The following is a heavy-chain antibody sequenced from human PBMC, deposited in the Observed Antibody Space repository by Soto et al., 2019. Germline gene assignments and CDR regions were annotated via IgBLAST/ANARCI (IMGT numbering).Heavy chain of an antibody. V-gene: IGHV2-5*02. Sequence: QITLEESGPTLVKPTQTLTLTCTFSGFSLSSSGVGVGWIRQPPGEALEWLTLIYWDDDKRYSPSLKTRLTITKETSTNQVVLIMTNMDPVDTATYYCARYYFGSGLYFFDYWGQGTLVTVSS. CDR2: IYWDDDK. CDR1: GFSLSSSGVG. D-gene: IGHD3-10*01. CDR3: ARYYFGSGLYFFDY. J-gene: IGHJ4*02.